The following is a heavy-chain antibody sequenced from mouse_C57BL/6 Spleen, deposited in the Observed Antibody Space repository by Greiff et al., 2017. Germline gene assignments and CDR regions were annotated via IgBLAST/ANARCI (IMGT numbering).Heavy chain of an antibody. V-gene: IGHV1-64*01. CDR2: IHPNSGST. D-gene: IGHD2-12*01. CDR3: GHYSYEGVAY. CDR1: GYTFTSYW. J-gene: IGHJ3*01. Sequence: QVQLQQPGAELVKPGASVKLSCKASGYTFTSYWMHWVKQRPGQGLEWIGMIHPNSGSTNYNEKFKSKATLTVDKSSSTAYMQLSSLTSEDSAVYYCGHYSYEGVAYWGQGTLVTVSA.